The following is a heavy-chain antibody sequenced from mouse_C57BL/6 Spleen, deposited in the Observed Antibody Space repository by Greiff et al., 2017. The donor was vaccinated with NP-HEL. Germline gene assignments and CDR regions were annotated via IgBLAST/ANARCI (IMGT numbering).Heavy chain of an antibody. J-gene: IGHJ3*01. V-gene: IGHV6-3*01. CDR3: TDLWAWFAY. CDR1: GFTFSNYW. Sequence: EVKVEESGGGLVQPGGSMKLSCVASGFTFSNYWMNWVRQSPEKGLEWVAQIRLKSDNYATHYAESVKGRFTISRDDSKSSVYLQMNNLRAEDTGIYYCTDLWAWFAYWGQGTLVTVSA. CDR2: IRLKSDNYAT.